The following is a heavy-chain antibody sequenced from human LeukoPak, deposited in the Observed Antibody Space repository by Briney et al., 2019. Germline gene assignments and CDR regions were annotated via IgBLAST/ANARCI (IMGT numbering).Heavy chain of an antibody. Sequence: SETLSLTCVVSSGSISSSNWWGWVRPPPGKGLEWIGEISHNGLTNYNPSLKSRVTISVDKSKNQFSLKLSSVTAADTAIYYCARQDYGINTSCFDYWGQGTLVTVSS. CDR1: SGSISSSNW. V-gene: IGHV4-4*02. J-gene: IGHJ4*02. D-gene: IGHD3-16*01. CDR3: ARQDYGINTSCFDY. CDR2: ISHNGLT.